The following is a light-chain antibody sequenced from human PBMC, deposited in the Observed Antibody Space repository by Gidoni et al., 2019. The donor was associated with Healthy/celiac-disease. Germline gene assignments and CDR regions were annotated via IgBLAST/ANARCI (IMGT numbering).Light chain of an antibody. J-gene: IGKJ4*01. CDR3: QQRSNWPLT. CDR1: QSVSSY. CDR2: AAS. Sequence: ESVLRQSPATLSLSPGERATPSGRAGQSVSSYLAWYQQTPGQAPRLLISAASHSATGLPARFSGSGSGTDFPLTISRLAPEDFAVYYCQQRSNWPLTFGGGTKVEIK. V-gene: IGKV3-11*01.